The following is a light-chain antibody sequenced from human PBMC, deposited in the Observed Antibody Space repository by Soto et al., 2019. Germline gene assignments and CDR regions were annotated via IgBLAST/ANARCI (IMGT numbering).Light chain of an antibody. Sequence: IEMSQSPAPMSGSRGEGATLSCRASHSVDSNLAWYQQKPGQAPRLLIYDASNRATGIPARFSGSGSGTDFTLTISSLEPEDFAVYYCQQRSNWWTFGQGT. CDR3: QQRSNWWT. CDR1: HSVDSN. J-gene: IGKJ1*01. V-gene: IGKV3-11*01. CDR2: DAS.